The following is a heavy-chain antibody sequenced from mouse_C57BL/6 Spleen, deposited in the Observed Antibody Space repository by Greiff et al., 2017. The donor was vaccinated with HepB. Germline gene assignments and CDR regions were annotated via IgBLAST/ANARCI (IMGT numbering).Heavy chain of an antibody. CDR1: GYTFTSYW. CDR3: AREPTVVATGFDY. V-gene: IGHV1-50*01. CDR2: IDPSDSYT. Sequence: VQLQQPGAELVKPGASVKLSCKASGYTFTSYWMQWVKQRPGQGLEWIGEIDPSDSYTNYNQKFKGKATLTVDTSSSTAYMQLSSLTSEDSAVYYCAREPTVVATGFDYWGQGTTLTVSS. D-gene: IGHD1-1*01. J-gene: IGHJ2*01.